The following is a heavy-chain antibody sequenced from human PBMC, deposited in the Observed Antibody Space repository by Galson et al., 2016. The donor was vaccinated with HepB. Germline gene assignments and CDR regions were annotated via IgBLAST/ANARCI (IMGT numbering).Heavy chain of an antibody. J-gene: IGHJ5*02. Sequence: SLRLSCAASGFTFSTYWMTWVRQAPGKGLEWVANIKQDGSDKNYVDSVKGRFIISRDNAKNSVYLQMNSLRGEDTAGYYCARDEMGGFARWGQGTRVTVSS. D-gene: IGHD5-24*01. V-gene: IGHV3-7*03. CDR2: IKQDGSDK. CDR1: GFTFSTYW. CDR3: ARDEMGGFAR.